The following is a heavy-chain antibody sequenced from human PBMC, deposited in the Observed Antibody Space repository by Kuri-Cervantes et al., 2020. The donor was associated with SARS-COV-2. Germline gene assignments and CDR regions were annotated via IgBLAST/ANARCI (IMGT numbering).Heavy chain of an antibody. D-gene: IGHD5-12*01. V-gene: IGHV1-46*01. J-gene: IGHJ3*02. CDR1: GYIFTSYY. CDR3: ARDPGYSGYDHAFDI. CDR2: INPGVAST. Sequence: ASVKVSCKASGYIFTSYYMHWVRQAPGQGLEWMGVINPGVASTNYAQTFQGRVTMTRDTSTSTAYMELSSLRSEDTAVYYCARDPGYSGYDHAFDIWGQGTMVTVSS.